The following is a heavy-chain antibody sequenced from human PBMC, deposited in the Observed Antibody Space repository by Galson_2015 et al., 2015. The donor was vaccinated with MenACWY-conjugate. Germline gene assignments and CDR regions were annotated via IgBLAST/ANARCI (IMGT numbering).Heavy chain of an antibody. Sequence: SLRLSCAASGFTFSSYWMHWARQAPGKGLVWVSRINSDGSGTRYADSVKGRFTISRDNAKNTLCLQMNSLRAEDTAVYYCAREIGQWVRGARYGMVVWGQGTTVTVSS. V-gene: IGHV3-74*01. D-gene: IGHD3-10*01. CDR1: GFTFSSYW. CDR2: INSDGSGT. CDR3: AREIGQWVRGARYGMVV. J-gene: IGHJ6*02.